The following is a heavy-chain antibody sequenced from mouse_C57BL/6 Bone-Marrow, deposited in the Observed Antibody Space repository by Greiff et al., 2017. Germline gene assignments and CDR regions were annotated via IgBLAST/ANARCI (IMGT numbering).Heavy chain of an antibody. J-gene: IGHJ2*01. D-gene: IGHD1-1*01. CDR1: GYTFTSYW. CDR3: ARLIYYYGSSYGDY. Sequence: QVQLKESGAELVRPGSSVKLSCKASGYTFTSYWMHWVKQRPIQGLEWIGNIDPSDSETHYNQKFKDKATLTVDKSSSTAYMQLSSLTSEDSAVYYCARLIYYYGSSYGDYWGQGTTLTVSS. V-gene: IGHV1-52*01. CDR2: IDPSDSET.